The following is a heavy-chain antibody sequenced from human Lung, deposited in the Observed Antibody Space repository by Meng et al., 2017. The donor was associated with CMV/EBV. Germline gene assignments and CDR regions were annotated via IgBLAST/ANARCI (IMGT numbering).Heavy chain of an antibody. CDR3: AKCSSTSCRYFDY. V-gene: IGHV3-23*03. CDR1: GFTFSRYG. CDR2: MYSGGSST. D-gene: IGHD2-2*01. Sequence: GGSLRLXXAASGFTFSRYGMSWVRQAPGKGLEWVSVMYSGGSSTFYADSVQGRFTISRDKSKDTLYLQMNSLRAEDTALYYCAKCSSTSCRYFDYWGQGTLVTVSS. J-gene: IGHJ4*02.